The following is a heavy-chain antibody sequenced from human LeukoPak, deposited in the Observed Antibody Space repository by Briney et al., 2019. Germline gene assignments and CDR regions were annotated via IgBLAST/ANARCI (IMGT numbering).Heavy chain of an antibody. CDR3: ARATVRTGIVGAIKV. Sequence: KSSETLSLTCTVSGGSISSGSYYWSWIRQPAGKGLEWIGRIYTSGSTNYNPSLKSRVTISVDTSKNQFSLKLSSVTAADTAVYYCARATVRTGIVGAIKVWGQGTLVTVSS. V-gene: IGHV4-61*02. CDR1: GGSISSGSYY. J-gene: IGHJ4*02. CDR2: IYTSGST. D-gene: IGHD1-26*01.